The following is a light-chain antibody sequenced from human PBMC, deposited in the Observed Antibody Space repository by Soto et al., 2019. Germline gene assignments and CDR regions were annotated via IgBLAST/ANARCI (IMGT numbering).Light chain of an antibody. V-gene: IGLV2-14*03. CDR1: SADIGAFNY. J-gene: IGLJ2*01. CDR3: SSYSTSSPLV. Sequence: QSALTQPASVSGSPGQSITISCAGTSADIGAFNYVSWYQHHPGKVPQLLIYDVSNWPSGVSARFSASKSVNTASLTISGLQTGDEAGYYCSSYSTSSPLVFGGGTKVTVL. CDR2: DVS.